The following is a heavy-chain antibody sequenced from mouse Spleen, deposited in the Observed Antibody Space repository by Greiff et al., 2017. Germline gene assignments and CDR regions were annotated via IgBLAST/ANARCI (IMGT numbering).Heavy chain of an antibody. CDR3: ARDGYGGGFDY. D-gene: IGHD2-10*02. CDR1: GYSITSGYY. Sequence: DVQLQESGPGLVKPSQSLSLTCSVTGYSITSGYYWNWIRQFPGNKLEWMGYISYDGSNNYNPSLKNRISITRDTSKNQFFLKLNSVTTEDTATYYCARDGYGGGFDYWGQGTTLTVSS. V-gene: IGHV3-6*01. J-gene: IGHJ2*01. CDR2: ISYDGSN.